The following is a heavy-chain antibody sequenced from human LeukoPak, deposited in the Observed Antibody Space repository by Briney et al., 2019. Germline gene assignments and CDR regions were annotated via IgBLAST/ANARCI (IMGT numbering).Heavy chain of an antibody. CDR3: AHRVTWEPIDY. CDR1: GFSLTTTGVG. D-gene: IGHD1-26*01. V-gene: IGHV2-5*02. Sequence: ESGPTLVNPTQTLTLTCTFSGFSLTTTGVGVGWIRQPPGKALEWLALIYWDDDKPYSPSLKSRLTITKDSSKNQVVLTVTNMDPVDTATYYCAHRVTWEPIDYWGQGNLVTVSS. CDR2: IYWDDDK. J-gene: IGHJ4*02.